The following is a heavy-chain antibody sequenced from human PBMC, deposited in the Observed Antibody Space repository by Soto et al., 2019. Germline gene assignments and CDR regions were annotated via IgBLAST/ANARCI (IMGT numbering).Heavy chain of an antibody. Sequence: QVQLVESGGGLVKPGGSLRLSCAASGFTFSDYYMTWIRQAPGKGLEWVSYITSSSSYTNYADSVKGRFTISRDNGKNSLYLQMNSLRAEDTAVYYCARGGTVGATPVDYWGQGTLVTVSS. V-gene: IGHV3-11*05. CDR2: ITSSSSYT. D-gene: IGHD1-26*01. CDR1: GFTFSDYY. CDR3: ARGGTVGATPVDY. J-gene: IGHJ4*02.